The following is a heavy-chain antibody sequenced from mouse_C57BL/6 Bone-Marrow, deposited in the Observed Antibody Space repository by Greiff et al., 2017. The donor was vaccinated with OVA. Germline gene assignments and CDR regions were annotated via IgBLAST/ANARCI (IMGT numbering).Heavy chain of an antibody. CDR3: AREDYGSRGY. V-gene: IGHV1-19*01. CDR2: INPYNGGT. J-gene: IGHJ2*01. CDR1: GYPFPDYY. Sequence: EVQLQQSGPVLVKPGASVKMSFKASGYPFPDYYMNWVKQSHGKSLEWIGVINPYNGGTSYNQKFKGKATLTVDKSSSTAYMQLSSLTSEDSAVYYCAREDYGSRGYWGQGTTLTVSS. D-gene: IGHD1-1*01.